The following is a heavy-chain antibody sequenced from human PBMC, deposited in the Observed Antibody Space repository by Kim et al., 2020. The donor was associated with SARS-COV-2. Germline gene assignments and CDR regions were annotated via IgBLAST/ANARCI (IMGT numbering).Heavy chain of an antibody. Sequence: SETLSLTCAVSGGSISSSNWWSWVRQPPGKGLEWIGEIYHSGSTNYNPALKSRVTLSVDKSKNQFSLKLSSVTAADTAVYYCARGEGRFDPWGQGILVTVSS. V-gene: IGHV4-4*02. CDR2: IYHSGST. CDR1: GGSISSSNW. CDR3: ARGEGRFDP. J-gene: IGHJ5*02.